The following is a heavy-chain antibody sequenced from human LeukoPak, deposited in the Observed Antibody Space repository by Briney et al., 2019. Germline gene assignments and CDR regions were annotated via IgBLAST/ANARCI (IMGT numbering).Heavy chain of an antibody. J-gene: IGHJ4*02. Sequence: SETLSLTCTVSGVSISSYYWSWIRQPPGKGLEWISYIFYSGNTIYNPSLRSRVTISADTSKNHFSLRLRSVTAADTAVYYCARLAAISGSDYPDDWGQGTLVTVSS. V-gene: IGHV4-59*08. CDR2: IFYSGNT. CDR3: ARLAAISGSDYPDD. CDR1: GVSISSYY. D-gene: IGHD1-26*01.